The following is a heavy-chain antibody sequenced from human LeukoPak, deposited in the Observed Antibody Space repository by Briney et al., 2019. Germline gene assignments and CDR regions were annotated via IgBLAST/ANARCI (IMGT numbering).Heavy chain of an antibody. CDR3: ARGSSVAGYGY. D-gene: IGHD6-19*01. CDR2: ISSSGSTI. J-gene: IGHJ4*02. CDR1: GFTFSSYE. V-gene: IGHV3-48*03. Sequence: GGSLRLSCAAPGFTFSSYEMNWVRQAPGKGLEWVSYISSSGSTIYYADSVKGRFTISRDNAKNSLYLQMNSLRAEDTAVYYCARGSSVAGYGYRGQGTLVTVSS.